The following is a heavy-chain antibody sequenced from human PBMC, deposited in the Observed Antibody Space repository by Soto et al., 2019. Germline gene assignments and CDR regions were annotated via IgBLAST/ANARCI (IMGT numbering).Heavy chain of an antibody. V-gene: IGHV1-8*01. Sequence: QVQLVQSGAEVKKPGASVKVSCKASGYTFTRYEINWVRQATGQGLEWMGWMNPNSGNTGYAQKIQGRGTMTRNTSISTAYMELSSLRSEDTAVYYCARGLRGILPSGYWGQGTLVTVSS. CDR2: MNPNSGNT. D-gene: IGHD3-16*01. J-gene: IGHJ4*02. CDR3: ARGLRGILPSGY. CDR1: GYTFTRYE.